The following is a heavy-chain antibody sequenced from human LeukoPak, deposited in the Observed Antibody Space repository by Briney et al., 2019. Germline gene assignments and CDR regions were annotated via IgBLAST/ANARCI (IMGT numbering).Heavy chain of an antibody. CDR3: ARTFGYCTSTSCQIGTRGDAFDI. Sequence: PGGSLRLSCAASGFTFDDYGMSWVRQAPGKGLEWVSGINWKGGSRGYAVSVNGPFTISRDNAKNTLYLQMNSLRAEDTAVYYCARTFGYCTSTSCQIGTRGDAFDIWGQGTMVTVSS. CDR2: INWKGGSR. CDR1: GFTFDDYG. J-gene: IGHJ3*02. D-gene: IGHD2-2*03. V-gene: IGHV3-20*04.